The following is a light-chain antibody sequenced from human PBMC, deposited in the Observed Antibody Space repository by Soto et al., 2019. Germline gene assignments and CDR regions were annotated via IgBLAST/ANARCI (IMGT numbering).Light chain of an antibody. CDR3: QQRSNWPSVT. CDR1: QSVNIY. J-gene: IGKJ4*01. Sequence: EIVLKQSQATLSLSPGERATLSCRASQSVNIYLGWYQQRPGQAPRLLIYDASTRATGIPARFSGSGSETEFTLTISSLEPEDFGVYYCQQRSNWPSVTFGGGTKVEIK. V-gene: IGKV3-11*01. CDR2: DAS.